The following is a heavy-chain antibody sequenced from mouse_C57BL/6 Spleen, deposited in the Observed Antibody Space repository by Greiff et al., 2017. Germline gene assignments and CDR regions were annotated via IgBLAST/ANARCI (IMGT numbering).Heavy chain of an antibody. D-gene: IGHD3-2*02. Sequence: EVKLVESGGGLVKPGGSLKLSCAASGFTFSDYGMHWVRQAPEKGQEWVAYISSGSSTIYYADTVKGRFTISRDNAKNTLFLQMTSLRSEDTAMYYCARRMGTAQATSAMDYWGQGTSVTVSS. V-gene: IGHV5-17*01. CDR2: ISSGSSTI. J-gene: IGHJ4*01. CDR1: GFTFSDYG. CDR3: ARRMGTAQATSAMDY.